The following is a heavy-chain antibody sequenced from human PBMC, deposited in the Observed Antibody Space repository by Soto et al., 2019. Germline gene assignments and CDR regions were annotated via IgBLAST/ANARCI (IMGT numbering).Heavy chain of an antibody. D-gene: IGHD6-13*01. Sequence: ALVKVSCKASGYTFTCYGIHWVRQAPGQRLEWMGWINAANGDTKYSPKFQGRVTITRDTSASTAYMELSSLRSEDTAVYYCVRRHVSATGIDWFDPWGQGTLVTVSS. V-gene: IGHV1-3*01. CDR3: VRRHVSATGIDWFDP. J-gene: IGHJ5*02. CDR1: GYTFTCYG. CDR2: INAANGDT.